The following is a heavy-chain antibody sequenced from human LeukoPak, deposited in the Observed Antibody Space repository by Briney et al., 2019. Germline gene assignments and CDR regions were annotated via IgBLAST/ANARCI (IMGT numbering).Heavy chain of an antibody. CDR2: ISGSGGST. V-gene: IGHV3-23*01. J-gene: IGHJ4*02. D-gene: IGHD6-13*01. Sequence: SAISGSGGSTYYADSVKGRFTISRDNSKNTLYLQMNSLRAEDTAVYYCAKVSRQQLVFDYWGQGTLVTVSS. CDR3: AKVSRQQLVFDY.